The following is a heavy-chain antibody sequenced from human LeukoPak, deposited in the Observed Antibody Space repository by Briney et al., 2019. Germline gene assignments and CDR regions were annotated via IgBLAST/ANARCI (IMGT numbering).Heavy chain of an antibody. CDR3: ARDDQWGDSSGYSYDY. CDR2: INPNSGGT. CDR1: GYTFTGYY. Sequence: ASVTVSCKASGYTFTGYYMHWVRQAPGQGLEWMGRINPNSGGTNYAQKFQGRVTMARDTSISTAYMELSRLRSDDTAVYYCARDDQWGDSSGYSYDYWGQGTLVTVSS. V-gene: IGHV1-2*06. J-gene: IGHJ4*02. D-gene: IGHD3-22*01.